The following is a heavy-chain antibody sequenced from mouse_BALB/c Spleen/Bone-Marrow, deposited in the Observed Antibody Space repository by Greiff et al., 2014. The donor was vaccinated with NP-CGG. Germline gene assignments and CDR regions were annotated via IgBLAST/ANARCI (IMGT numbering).Heavy chain of an antibody. CDR3: ARDRGFGYDRTMDS. D-gene: IGHD2-2*01. J-gene: IGHJ4*01. CDR2: IWAGGST. CDR1: GFSLTSYG. V-gene: IGHV2-9*02. Sequence: VQLVESGPGLVAPSQSLSITCTVSGFSLTSYGVHWVRQPPGKGLEWLGVIWAGGSTNYNSALMSRLSISKDNSKSQVFLKMNSLQTDDTAMYYCARDRGFGYDRTMDSWGQGTTVTVSS.